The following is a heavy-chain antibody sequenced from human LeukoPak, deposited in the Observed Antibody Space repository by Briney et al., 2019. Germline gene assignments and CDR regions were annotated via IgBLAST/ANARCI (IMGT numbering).Heavy chain of an antibody. CDR3: ATDYGGNSDWYFDL. CDR1: GGSISSYY. CDR2: ISPSGST. J-gene: IGHJ2*01. V-gene: IGHV4-4*08. D-gene: IGHD4-23*01. Sequence: PSETLSLTCTVSGGSISSYYWSWIRQPPGKGLEWIGYISPSGSTNYNPSLKSRVTISVDTSTRHISLRLTSVTAADTAVYYCATDYGGNSDWYFDLWGRGTLVTVSS.